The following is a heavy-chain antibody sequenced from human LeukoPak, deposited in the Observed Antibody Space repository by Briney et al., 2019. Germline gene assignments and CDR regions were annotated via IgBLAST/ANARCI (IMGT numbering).Heavy chain of an antibody. CDR3: AREVAAAGTFDY. V-gene: IGHV4-59*12. J-gene: IGHJ4*02. CDR1: GGSISSYY. D-gene: IGHD6-13*01. Sequence: SETLSLTCTVSGGSISSYYWSWIRQPPGKGLEWIGYIYYSGSTNYNPSLKSRVTMSVDTSKNQFSLKLSSVTAADTAVYYCAREVAAAGTFDYWGQGTLVTVSS. CDR2: IYYSGST.